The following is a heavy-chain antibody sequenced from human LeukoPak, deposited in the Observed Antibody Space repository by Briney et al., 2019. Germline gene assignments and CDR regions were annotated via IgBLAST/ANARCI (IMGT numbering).Heavy chain of an antibody. J-gene: IGHJ4*02. CDR2: IDPSDAYT. Sequence: GGSLKISCKGSGYSFTSYWISGVRQVHGKGREWMGRIDPSDAYTNYSPSFQGHVTISADKSISTAYLQWSSLKASDTAMYYCARHPMGEHFDYWGQGTLVTVSS. CDR3: ARHPMGEHFDY. V-gene: IGHV5-10-1*01. CDR1: GYSFTSYW.